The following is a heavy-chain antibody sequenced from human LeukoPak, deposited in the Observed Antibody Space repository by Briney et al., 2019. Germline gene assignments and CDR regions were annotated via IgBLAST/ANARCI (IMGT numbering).Heavy chain of an antibody. CDR3: SRSRRDGYHDYFGMDV. CDR2: IYYGGNT. Sequence: ASETLSLTCTVSGGSISSTSYYWGWIRQPPGKGLEWIASIYYGGNTYYNPSLESRVTISVHTSENQFSLRLRSVTAADTAVYYCSRSRRDGYHDYFGMDVWGLGTTVTVSS. V-gene: IGHV4-39*01. J-gene: IGHJ6*02. CDR1: GGSISSTSYY. D-gene: IGHD5-24*01.